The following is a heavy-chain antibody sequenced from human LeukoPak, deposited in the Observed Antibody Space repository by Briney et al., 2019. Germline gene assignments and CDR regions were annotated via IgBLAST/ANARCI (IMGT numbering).Heavy chain of an antibody. CDR2: IYYSGST. V-gene: IGHV4-59*06. J-gene: IGHJ3*02. D-gene: IGHD3-22*01. CDR1: GGSISSYY. Sequence: PSETLSLTCPVSGGSISSYYWSWIRQHPGKGLEWIGYIYYSGSTYYNPSLKSRVTISVDTSKNQFSLKLSSVTAADTAVYCCARERLIRTFDIWGQGTMVTVSS. CDR3: ARERLIRTFDI.